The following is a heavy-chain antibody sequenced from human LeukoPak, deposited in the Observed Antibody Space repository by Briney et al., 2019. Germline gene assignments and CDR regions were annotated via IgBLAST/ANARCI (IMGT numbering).Heavy chain of an antibody. V-gene: IGHV1-2*02. CDR3: ARTRGYSSSGYFDY. J-gene: IGHJ4*02. CDR1: GYTFTGYY. D-gene: IGHD6-6*01. CDR2: INPNSGGT. Sequence: ASVKVSCKASGYTFTGYYMHWVRQAPGQGLEWMGWINPNSGGTNYAQKFQGRVTMTRDTSISTAYMELSRLRSDDTAVYYCARTRGYSSSGYFDYWGQGTLVTVSS.